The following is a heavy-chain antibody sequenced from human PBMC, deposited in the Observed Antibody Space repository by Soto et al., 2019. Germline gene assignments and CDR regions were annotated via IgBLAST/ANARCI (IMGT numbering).Heavy chain of an antibody. CDR1: GGSISGYY. D-gene: IGHD6-19*01. CDR2: IYHTGST. Sequence: QVQLQESGPGLVKPSETLSLTCTVSGGSISGYYWSWIRQPPGKGLEWIDYIYHTGSTNYNPSLKGRATLSVDMSKNQFSLKLSSVTAADTAVYYCARGVAGAGNYFDHWGQGTLGTVSS. J-gene: IGHJ4*02. V-gene: IGHV4-59*01. CDR3: ARGVAGAGNYFDH.